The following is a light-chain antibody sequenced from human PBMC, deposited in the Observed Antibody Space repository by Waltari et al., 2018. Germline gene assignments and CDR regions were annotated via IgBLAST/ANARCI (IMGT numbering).Light chain of an antibody. CDR2: KAS. CDR3: QQCNSYRYT. CDR1: QSSGGW. J-gene: IGKJ2*01. Sequence: VSQSSGGWLPWFQQHPEKAPKLLMYKASSLERGVPSRFSGSGSGPEFTLSISSLQPDDFATYSCQQCNSYRYTFGQGTKLGIK. V-gene: IGKV1-5*03.